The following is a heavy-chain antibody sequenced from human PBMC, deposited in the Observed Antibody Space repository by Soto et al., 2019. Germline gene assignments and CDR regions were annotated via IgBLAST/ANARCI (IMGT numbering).Heavy chain of an antibody. CDR3: ARVSGYYYDSSGHFDY. D-gene: IGHD3-22*01. Sequence: GASVKVSCKASGYTFTSYYMHWVRQAPGQGLEWMGIINPSGGSTSYAQKFQGRVTMTRDTSTSTVYMELSSLRSEDTAVYYCARVSGYYYDSSGHFDYWGQGTLVTVSS. CDR1: GYTFTSYY. J-gene: IGHJ4*02. V-gene: IGHV1-46*01. CDR2: INPSGGST.